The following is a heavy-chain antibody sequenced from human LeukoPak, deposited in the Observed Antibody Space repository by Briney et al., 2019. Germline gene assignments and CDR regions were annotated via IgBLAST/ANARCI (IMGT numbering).Heavy chain of an antibody. CDR1: GFTFSSYA. CDR3: AKTCGSGSYYNSLDY. V-gene: IGHV3-23*01. Sequence: PGGSLRLSCAPSGFTFSSYAMSWVRQAPGTGLEWVSAISGSGGSTYYADSVKGRFTISRDNSKNTLYLQMNSLRAEETAVYYCAKTCGSGSYYNSLDYWGQGTLVTVST. J-gene: IGHJ4*02. CDR2: ISGSGGST. D-gene: IGHD3-10*01.